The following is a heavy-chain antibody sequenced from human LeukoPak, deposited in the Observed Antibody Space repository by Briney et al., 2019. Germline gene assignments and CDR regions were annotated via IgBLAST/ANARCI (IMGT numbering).Heavy chain of an antibody. Sequence: AGGSLRLSCAASGFSFSHYSMTWARQASGKGLEWISYIGVGGRPTNYADSVKARFTISRDDAQNSLYLQMNSLRAEDTAVYYCAKNTWKSSDSGRGRMDVWGQGTTVTVSS. CDR2: IGVGGRPT. V-gene: IGHV3-48*01. D-gene: IGHD3-10*01. CDR1: GFSFSHYS. J-gene: IGHJ6*02. CDR3: AKNTWKSSDSGRGRMDV.